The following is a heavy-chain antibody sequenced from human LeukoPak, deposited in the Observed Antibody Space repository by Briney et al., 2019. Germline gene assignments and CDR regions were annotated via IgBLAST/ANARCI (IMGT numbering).Heavy chain of an antibody. V-gene: IGHV1-2*06. CDR1: GYTFTGYY. CDR2: INPNSGGT. J-gene: IGHJ4*02. Sequence: GASVKVSCKASGYTFTGYYMHWVRQAPGQGLEWMGRINPNSGGTNYAQKFQGRVTMTRDTSISTAYMELSRLRSDDTAVYYCARGPWYDSSGYFDFDYWGQGTLVNVSS. D-gene: IGHD3-22*01. CDR3: ARGPWYDSSGYFDFDY.